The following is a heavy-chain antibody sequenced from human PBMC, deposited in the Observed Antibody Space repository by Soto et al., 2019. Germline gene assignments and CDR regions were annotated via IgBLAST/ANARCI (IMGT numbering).Heavy chain of an antibody. V-gene: IGHV4-39*01. CDR3: ARVAAAGTRLFDY. CDR1: GGSISSSSYY. CDR2: IYYSGST. Sequence: QLQLQESGPGLVKPSETLSLTCTVSGGSISSSSYYWGWIRQPPGKGLEWIGSIYYSGSTYYNPSLKSRVTLSVDTSKNQFSRKLSSVTAADTAVYYCARVAAAGTRLFDYWGQGTLVTVSS. D-gene: IGHD6-13*01. J-gene: IGHJ4*02.